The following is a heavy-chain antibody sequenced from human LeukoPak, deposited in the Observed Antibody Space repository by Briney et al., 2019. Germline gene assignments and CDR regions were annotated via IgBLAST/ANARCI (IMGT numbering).Heavy chain of an antibody. D-gene: IGHD6-13*01. V-gene: IGHV3-23*01. CDR2: ISGNGGST. J-gene: IGHJ3*02. CDR3: AKDRTGYSSSVDSFDI. CDR1: GFTFSSYA. Sequence: QPGGSLRLSCAASGFTFSSYAMSWVRQGPGKGLEWVSGISGNGGSTYYADSVKGRFTISRDNSKNTLYVQMNSLRGEDTAVYYCAKDRTGYSSSVDSFDIWGQGTMVTVSS.